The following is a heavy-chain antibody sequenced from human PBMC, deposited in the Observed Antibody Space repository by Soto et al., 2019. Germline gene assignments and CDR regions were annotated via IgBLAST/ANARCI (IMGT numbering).Heavy chain of an antibody. J-gene: IGHJ3*01. CDR3: PKAPGLREGVFVV. V-gene: IGHV3-9*01. CDR1: GFKFDDYA. Sequence: EMQLVESGGGLVQPGRSLRLSCAASGFKFDDYAMHWVRQAPGKGLEWVSGISWNSAGIGYADSVKGRFTISRDNAKNSFYLQVSSRGAGDAAFFSCPKAPGLREGVFVVGAKGTMFPFSS. D-gene: IGHD3-16*01. CDR2: ISWNSAGI.